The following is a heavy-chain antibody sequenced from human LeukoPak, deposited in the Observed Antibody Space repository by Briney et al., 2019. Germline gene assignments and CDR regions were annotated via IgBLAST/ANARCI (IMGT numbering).Heavy chain of an antibody. CDR3: ASGIYDSSGYYYFDY. Sequence: PGGSLRLSCAASGFTVGSNYMSWVRQAPGKGLEWVSVIYSGGSTYYADSVKGRFTISRDNSKNTLYLQMNSLRAEDTAVYYCASGIYDSSGYYYFDYWGQGTLVTVSS. CDR1: GFTVGSNY. D-gene: IGHD3-22*01. J-gene: IGHJ4*02. CDR2: IYSGGST. V-gene: IGHV3-53*01.